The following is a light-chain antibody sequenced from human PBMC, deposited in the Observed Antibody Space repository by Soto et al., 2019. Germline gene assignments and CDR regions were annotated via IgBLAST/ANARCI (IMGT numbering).Light chain of an antibody. CDR1: QSVYSW. V-gene: IGKV1-5*03. CDR2: KAS. Sequence: IHLTQSPSTLSASLGDMVTITFRASQSVYSWLAWYQQKPGKAPKLLIYKASNLESGVPSRFSGSGFETEFTLTISSLQPDDFATYYCQQYNHYWTFGQGTKVDIK. CDR3: QQYNHYWT. J-gene: IGKJ1*01.